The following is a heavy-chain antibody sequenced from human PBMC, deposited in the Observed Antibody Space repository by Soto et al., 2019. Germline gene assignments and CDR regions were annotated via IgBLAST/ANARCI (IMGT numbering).Heavy chain of an antibody. V-gene: IGHV1-58*01. Sequence: QMQLVQSGPEVKKPGTSVKVSCKASGFTFTSSAVQWVRQARGQRLEWIGWIVVGSGNTNYAQKFQERVTITRDMSTSTAYMELSSLRSEDTAVYYCAADDGGDCCPRGDCWVQGTLVTVSS. CDR3: AADDGGDCCPRGDC. CDR1: GFTFTSSA. J-gene: IGHJ4*02. CDR2: IVVGSGNT. D-gene: IGHD2-21*02.